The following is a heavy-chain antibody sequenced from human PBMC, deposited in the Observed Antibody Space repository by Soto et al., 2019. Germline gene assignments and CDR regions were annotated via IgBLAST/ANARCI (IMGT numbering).Heavy chain of an antibody. CDR2: ISGSGGST. CDR1: GFTFSSYA. D-gene: IGHD2-2*01. CDR3: AKEGPIVVVPAAKARYMEG. V-gene: IGHV3-23*01. J-gene: IGHJ6*03. Sequence: PGGSLRLSCAASGFTFSSYAMSWVRQAPGKGLEWVSAISGSGGSTYYADSVKGRFTISRDNSKNTLYLQMNSLRAEDTAVYYCAKEGPIVVVPAAKARYMEGWGKGTTVTVSS.